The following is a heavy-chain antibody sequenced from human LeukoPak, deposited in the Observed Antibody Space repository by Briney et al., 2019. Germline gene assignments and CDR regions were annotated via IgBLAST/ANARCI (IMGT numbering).Heavy chain of an antibody. CDR3: ARQSGTYWGLDY. Sequence: ASVKVSCKASGYNFNTYYIHWVRQAPGHGLEWLGWMNVKTGATSSAQKFPGRFTMTRDTSIGTASMEFSSLTSDDTAVYYCARQSGTYWGLDYWGQGTLVTVSS. CDR1: GYNFNTYY. D-gene: IGHD1-26*01. V-gene: IGHV1-2*02. CDR2: MNVKTGAT. J-gene: IGHJ4*02.